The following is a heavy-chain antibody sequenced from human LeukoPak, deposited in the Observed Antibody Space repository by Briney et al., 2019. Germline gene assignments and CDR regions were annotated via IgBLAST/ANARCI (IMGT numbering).Heavy chain of an antibody. CDR2: IVIGSGNT. CDR3: AAEVLAGGPIDI. V-gene: IGHV1-58*01. D-gene: IGHD1-26*01. J-gene: IGHJ3*02. CDR1: GFTFTRSA. Sequence: ASVKVSCKASGFTFTRSAVQWVRQARGQRLEWIGWIVIGSGNTNYAQKFQERVTITRDMSTSTAYMELSSLRSEDTAVYYCAAEVLAGGPIDIWGQGTVVTVSS.